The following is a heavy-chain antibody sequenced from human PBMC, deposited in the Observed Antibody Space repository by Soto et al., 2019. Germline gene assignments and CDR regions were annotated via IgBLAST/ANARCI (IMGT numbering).Heavy chain of an antibody. D-gene: IGHD6-19*01. CDR2: IYYSGST. CDR3: ARQWNQWLVYWYFDL. J-gene: IGHJ2*01. CDR1: GGSICSSGYY. V-gene: IGHV4-39*01. Sequence: SETLSLTCTVSGGSICSSGYYWGWIRQPPGKGLEWIGSIYYSGSTNYNPSLKSRVTISVDTSKNQFSLKLSSVTAADTAVYYCARQWNQWLVYWYFDLWGRGTLVTVSS.